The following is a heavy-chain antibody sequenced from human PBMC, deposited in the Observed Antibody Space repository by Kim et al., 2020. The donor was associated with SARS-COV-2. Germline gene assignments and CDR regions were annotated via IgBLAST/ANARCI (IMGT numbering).Heavy chain of an antibody. Sequence: IYYTDSMKGRFTISRDSAKNSLFLQMNSLRDEDTAVYYCTRRIVLHGMDVWGQGTTVTVSS. J-gene: IGHJ6*02. V-gene: IGHV3-48*02. CDR2: I. D-gene: IGHD2-15*01. CDR3: TRRIVLHGMDV.